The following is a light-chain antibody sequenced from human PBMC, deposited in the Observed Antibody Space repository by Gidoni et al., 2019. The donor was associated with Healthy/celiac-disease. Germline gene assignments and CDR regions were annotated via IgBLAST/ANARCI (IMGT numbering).Light chain of an antibody. Sequence: DIQTTQSPCSLSASVGDRGTITCQASQDISNYLTWYQQKPGKAPKLLIYDASNLETGVPSRFSGSGSGTAFTFTISSLQPEDIATYYCQQYDNLPYTFGQGTKLEIQ. J-gene: IGKJ2*01. V-gene: IGKV1-33*01. CDR1: QDISNY. CDR2: DAS. CDR3: QQYDNLPYT.